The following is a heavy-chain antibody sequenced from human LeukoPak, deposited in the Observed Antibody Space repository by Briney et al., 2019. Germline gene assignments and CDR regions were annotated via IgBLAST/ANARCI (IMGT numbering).Heavy chain of an antibody. J-gene: IGHJ4*02. CDR2: ISPDGSSA. CDR3: ARVSFCPRCHFDY. Sequence: PGGSLRLSCAASGFSFSSHWMHWVRQAPGKGLVWVARISPDGSSALSADSVRGRFTISRDNADNTLYLQLNSLRAEDTAVYYCARVSFCPRCHFDYWGQGTLVTVSS. CDR1: GFSFSSHW. V-gene: IGHV3-74*03. D-gene: IGHD2/OR15-2a*01.